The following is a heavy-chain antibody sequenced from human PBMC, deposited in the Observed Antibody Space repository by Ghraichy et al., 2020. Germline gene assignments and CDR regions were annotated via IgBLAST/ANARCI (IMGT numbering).Heavy chain of an antibody. J-gene: IGHJ5*02. CDR2: IYYSGST. V-gene: IGHV4-59*01. CDR3: ARGDGIVGATYWFDP. CDR1: GGSISSYY. D-gene: IGHD1-26*01. Sequence: SETLSLTCTVSGGSISSYYWSWIRQPPGKGLEWIGYIYYSGSTNYNPSLKSRVTISVDTSKNQFSLKLSPVTAADTAVYYCARGDGIVGATYWFDPWGQGTLVTVSS.